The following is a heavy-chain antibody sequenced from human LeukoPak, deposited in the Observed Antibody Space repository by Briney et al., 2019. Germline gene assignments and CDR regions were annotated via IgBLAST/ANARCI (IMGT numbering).Heavy chain of an antibody. J-gene: IGHJ4*02. Sequence: GGSLRLSCAASGFTFSSYGMHWVRQAPGKGLEWVAVISYEGSNKHYADSVKGRFTISRDNSKNTVYLQMSGLRAEDTAVYYCAKADCSPTSCSRFDYWGQGTLVTVSS. CDR3: AKADCSPTSCSRFDY. CDR2: ISYEGSNK. V-gene: IGHV3-30*18. D-gene: IGHD2-2*01. CDR1: GFTFSSYG.